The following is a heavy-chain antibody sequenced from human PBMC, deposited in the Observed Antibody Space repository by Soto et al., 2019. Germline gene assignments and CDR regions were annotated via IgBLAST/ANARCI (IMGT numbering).Heavy chain of an antibody. CDR1: GFTFSAYS. CDR3: ARQVYTVVTPIDF. Sequence: EVQLLESGGGLVQPGGSLRLSCAASGFTFSAYSMNWVRQAPGKGLEWLSYISGDRAYIYYADSVRGRFTISRDNAENSLYLQMDNLRDEDTAVHYCARQVYTVVTPIDFWGQGTLVTVSS. V-gene: IGHV3-48*02. J-gene: IGHJ4*02. D-gene: IGHD2-21*02. CDR2: ISGDRAYI.